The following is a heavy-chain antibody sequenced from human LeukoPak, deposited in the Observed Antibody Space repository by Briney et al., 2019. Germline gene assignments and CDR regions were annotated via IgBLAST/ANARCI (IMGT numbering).Heavy chain of an antibody. D-gene: IGHD2-2*02. V-gene: IGHV3-15*01. J-gene: IGHJ4*02. CDR3: TTGARGCSSTSCYTGTYYFDY. CDR1: GFTFSNAW. Sequence: GGSLRLSCAASGFTFSNAWMSWVRQAPGKGLEGVGRIKSKTDGGTTDYAAPVKGRFTISRDDSKNTLYLQMNSLKTEDTAVYYCTTGARGCSSTSCYTGTYYFDYWGQGTLVTVSS. CDR2: IKSKTDGGTT.